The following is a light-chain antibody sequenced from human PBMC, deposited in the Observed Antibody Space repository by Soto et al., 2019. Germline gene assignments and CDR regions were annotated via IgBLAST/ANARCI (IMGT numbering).Light chain of an antibody. CDR2: AAS. J-gene: IGKJ2*01. V-gene: IGKV1-39*01. CDR3: QHSYNNPPLT. Sequence: DIEMTQSPSSLSVSVGDRVTITCRASQSISSYLTWYQQKPGKAPKLLIYAASSLQSGVPSRFSGSGSGTDVSPTISSRQPEDFSTYYCQHSYNNPPLTFGQGTKLEIK. CDR1: QSISSY.